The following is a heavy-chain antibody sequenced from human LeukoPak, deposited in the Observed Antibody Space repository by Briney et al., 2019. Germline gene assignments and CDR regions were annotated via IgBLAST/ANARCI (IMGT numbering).Heavy chain of an antibody. J-gene: IGHJ4*02. CDR3: ARESSGGTYSFDY. V-gene: IGHV3-33*08. CDR2: IWYAGNNK. Sequence: GGSLRLSCAASGFIVSGDLMSWVRQAPGKGLEWVALIWYAGNNKYYTDSVKGRFTISRDNSKNTLNLQMNSLRAEDTAVYYCARESSGGTYSFDYWGQGTLVTVSS. D-gene: IGHD3-10*01. CDR1: GFIVSGDL.